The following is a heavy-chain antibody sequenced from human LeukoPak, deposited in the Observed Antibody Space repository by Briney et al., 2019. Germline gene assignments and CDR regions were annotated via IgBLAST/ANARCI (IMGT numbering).Heavy chain of an antibody. CDR3: ARDITIFGVAATPGGY. D-gene: IGHD3-3*01. CDR1: GYTFTSYG. V-gene: IGHV1-18*01. Sequence: ASVKVSCKASGYTFTSYGISWVRQAPGQGLEWMGWTSAYNGNTNYAQKLQGRVTMTTDTSTSTAYMELRSLRSDDTAVYYCARDITIFGVAATPGGYWGQGTLVTVSS. CDR2: TSAYNGNT. J-gene: IGHJ4*02.